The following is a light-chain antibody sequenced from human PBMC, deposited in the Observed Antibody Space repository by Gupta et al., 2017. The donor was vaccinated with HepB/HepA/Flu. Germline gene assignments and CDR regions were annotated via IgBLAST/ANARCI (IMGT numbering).Light chain of an antibody. CDR3: LQTNSLPIT. CDR2: ETS. CDR1: KGISRY. Sequence: GDRVTITCRASKGISRYLAWVQNKPGNAPTLLIYETSSLHSGVPSRFSGSGSGTEFTLTIISLQPEDVATYYCLQTNSLPITFGQGTRLEIK. V-gene: IGKV1D-12*01. J-gene: IGKJ5*01.